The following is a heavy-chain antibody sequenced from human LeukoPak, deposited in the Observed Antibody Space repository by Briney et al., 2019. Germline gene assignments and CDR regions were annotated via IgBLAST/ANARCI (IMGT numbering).Heavy chain of an antibody. CDR2: IIPIFGIA. CDR1: GGTFSSYA. Sequence: SVKVSCKASGGTFSSYAISWVRQAPGQGLEWMGRIIPIFGIANYAQKFQGRVTITADKSTSTAYMELSSLRSGDTAVYYCARAVQGTTYYYYYYGMDVWGQGTTVTVSS. D-gene: IGHD4-17*01. J-gene: IGHJ6*02. V-gene: IGHV1-69*04. CDR3: ARAVQGTTYYYYYYGMDV.